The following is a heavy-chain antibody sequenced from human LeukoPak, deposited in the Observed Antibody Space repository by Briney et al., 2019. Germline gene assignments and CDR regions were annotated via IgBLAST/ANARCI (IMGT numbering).Heavy chain of an antibody. V-gene: IGHV3-33*01. CDR1: GFSFSFYG. CDR3: TRWGAGGLTLDY. Sequence: GGSLRLSCATSGFSFSFYGMQWVRQAPGKGLEWVAVIWNDGSQKYYGDSVKGRFTISKDNSRKTVNLQMDSLRAEDTAIYYCTRWGAGGLTLDYWGQGVLVTVSS. J-gene: IGHJ4*02. D-gene: IGHD3-16*01. CDR2: IWNDGSQK.